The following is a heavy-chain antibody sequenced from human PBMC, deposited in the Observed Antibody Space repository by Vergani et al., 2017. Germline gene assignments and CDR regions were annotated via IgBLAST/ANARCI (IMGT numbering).Heavy chain of an antibody. V-gene: IGHV3-21*01. D-gene: IGHD3-9*01. CDR1: GFTFSSYS. CDR2: ISSSSSYI. CDR3: ARVSRYFDWLLYLDY. Sequence: EVQLVESGGGLVKPGGSLRLSCAASGFTFSSYSMNWVRQAPGKGLEWVSSISSSSSYIYYADSVKGRFTISRDNAKNSLYLQMNSLRAEDTAVYYCARVSRYFDWLLYLDYWGQGTLVTGSS. J-gene: IGHJ4*02.